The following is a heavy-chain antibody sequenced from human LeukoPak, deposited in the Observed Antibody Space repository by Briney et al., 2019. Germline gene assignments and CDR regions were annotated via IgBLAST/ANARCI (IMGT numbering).Heavy chain of an antibody. Sequence: SQTLSLTCTFSGGSISSGGYYWTWIRQHPGKGLKWLGYVYYTGATYYNPSLRSRLTISIDTSKNQFSLKLSSMTAADTAVYYCARGGPSGDYFDYWGQGTLVTVSS. V-gene: IGHV4-31*03. CDR1: GGSISSGGYY. CDR2: VYYTGAT. D-gene: IGHD3/OR15-3a*01. CDR3: ARGGPSGDYFDY. J-gene: IGHJ4*02.